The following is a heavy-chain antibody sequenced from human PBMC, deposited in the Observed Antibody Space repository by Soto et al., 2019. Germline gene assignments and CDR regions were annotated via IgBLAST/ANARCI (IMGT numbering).Heavy chain of an antibody. CDR1: GYTFTGHY. J-gene: IGHJ4*02. Sequence: ASVKVSCKASGYTFTGHYIHWVRQAPEQGPEWMGEIGPESGATRYAQRFQGRVTMTRDMSITTVYMELNNLSPDDTAVYYCGRGRSGQIVVFYWGQGTPVTAPQ. V-gene: IGHV1-2*02. CDR2: IGPESGAT. D-gene: IGHD1-26*01. CDR3: GRGRSGQIVVFY.